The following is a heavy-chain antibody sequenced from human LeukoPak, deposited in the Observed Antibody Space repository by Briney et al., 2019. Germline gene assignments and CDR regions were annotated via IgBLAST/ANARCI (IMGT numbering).Heavy chain of an antibody. Sequence: GGSLRLSCAASGFTFSNYVMSWVRQAPGKGLEWLSYISPNSYSTYYTASVRGRFTISRDNSKNSMYLQMNSLRAEDTALYYCARQKRTFDYWGRGTLVTVSS. CDR1: GFTFSNYV. CDR3: ARQKRTFDY. J-gene: IGHJ4*02. V-gene: IGHV3-11*01. CDR2: ISPNSYST.